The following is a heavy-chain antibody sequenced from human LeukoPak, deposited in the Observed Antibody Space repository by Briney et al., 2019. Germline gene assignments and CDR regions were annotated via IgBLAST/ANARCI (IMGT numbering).Heavy chain of an antibody. CDR3: ARGPPLLWCGELFPGGGTPNNWFDP. Sequence: ASVKVSCKASGYTFTGYYMHWVRQAPGPGLEWMGWITPNSGGTNYAQKFPGRVTMTRDTSNSTANLELSRLRYDDTAVYYCARGPPLLWCGELFPGGGTPNNWFDPWGQGTLVTVSS. D-gene: IGHD3-10*01. CDR2: ITPNSGGT. V-gene: IGHV1-2*02. J-gene: IGHJ5*02. CDR1: GYTFTGYY.